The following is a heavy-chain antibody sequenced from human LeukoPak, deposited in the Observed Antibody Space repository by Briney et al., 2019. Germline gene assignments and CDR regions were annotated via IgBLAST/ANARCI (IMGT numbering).Heavy chain of an antibody. CDR1: GFTFSDYY. CDR2: ISSSGSTI. CDR3: ARGRTYYDILNDAFDI. D-gene: IGHD3-9*01. J-gene: IGHJ3*02. Sequence: GGSLRLSCAASGFTFSDYYMSWIRQAPGKGLEWVSYISSSGSTIYYADSVKGRFTISRDNAKNSLYLQMNSLRAEDTAVYYCARGRTYYDILNDAFDIWGQGTMVTVSS. V-gene: IGHV3-11*04.